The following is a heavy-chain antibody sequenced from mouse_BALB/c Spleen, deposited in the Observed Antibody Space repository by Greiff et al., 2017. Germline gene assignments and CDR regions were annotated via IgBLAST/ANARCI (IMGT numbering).Heavy chain of an antibody. J-gene: IGHJ2*01. CDR1: GYSFTGYF. CDR2: INPYNGDT. CDR3: GRGYGSSPSDY. D-gene: IGHD1-1*01. V-gene: IGHV1-37*01. Sequence: EVQRVESGPELVKPGASVKISCKASGYSFTGYFMNWVKQSHGKSLEWIGRINPYNGDTFYNQKFKGKATLTVDKSSSTAHMELLSLTSEDSAVYYCGRGYGSSPSDYWGQGTTLTVSS.